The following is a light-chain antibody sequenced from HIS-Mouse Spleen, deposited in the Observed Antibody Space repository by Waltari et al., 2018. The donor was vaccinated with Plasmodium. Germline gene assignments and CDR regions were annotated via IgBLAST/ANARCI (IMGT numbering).Light chain of an antibody. CDR2: QDS. J-gene: IGLJ2*01. CDR3: QAWDSSTVV. V-gene: IGLV3-1*01. CDR1: KLGYKY. Sequence: SYELTQPPSVSVSPGQTASITCSGDKLGYKYACWYPQNPGQSPVLVIYQDSKRPSGIPERFSGTNSGNTATLTISGTQAMDEADYYCQAWDSSTVVFGGGTKLTVL.